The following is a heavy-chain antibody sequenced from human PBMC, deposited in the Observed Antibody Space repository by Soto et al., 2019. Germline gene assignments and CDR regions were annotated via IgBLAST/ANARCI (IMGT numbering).Heavy chain of an antibody. J-gene: IGHJ4*02. Sequence: GGSLRLSXAASGFTFSSYSMNWVRQAPGKGLEWVSSISSSSSYIYYADSVKGRFTISRDNAKNSLYLQMNSLRAEDTAVYYCARTPLWFGEYYFDYWGQGTLVTVSS. V-gene: IGHV3-21*01. CDR2: ISSSSSYI. CDR3: ARTPLWFGEYYFDY. D-gene: IGHD3-10*01. CDR1: GFTFSSYS.